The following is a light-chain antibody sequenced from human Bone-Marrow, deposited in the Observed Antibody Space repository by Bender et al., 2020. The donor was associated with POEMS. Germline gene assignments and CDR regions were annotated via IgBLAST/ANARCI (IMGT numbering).Light chain of an antibody. CDR2: QDT. V-gene: IGLV3-1*01. CDR3: QAWDTYSVI. J-gene: IGLJ2*01. CDR1: DLGDKY. Sequence: SYEVTQPPSVSVSPGQTASITCSGDDLGDKYVAWYQQKTGQSPVIVIYQDTKRPSGIPERFSGSNSGNTATLTISGTQAMDEADYYCQAWDTYSVIFGGGTKLTVL.